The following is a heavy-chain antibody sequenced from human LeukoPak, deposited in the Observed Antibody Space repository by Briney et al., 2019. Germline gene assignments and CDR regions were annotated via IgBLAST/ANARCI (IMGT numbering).Heavy chain of an antibody. CDR2: INAGNGNT. D-gene: IGHD3-9*01. V-gene: IGHV1-3*01. Sequence: ASVKVSCKASGYTFTSYALHWVRQAPGQRLEWTGWINAGNGNTKYSQKFQGRVTITRDTSASTTYMELSSLRSEDTAVYYCARDFTTFRLTYYFGYWGQGTLVTVSS. CDR3: ARDFTTFRLTYYFGY. J-gene: IGHJ4*02. CDR1: GYTFTSYA.